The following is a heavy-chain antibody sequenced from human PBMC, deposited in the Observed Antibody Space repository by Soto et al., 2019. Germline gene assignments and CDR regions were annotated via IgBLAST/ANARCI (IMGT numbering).Heavy chain of an antibody. J-gene: IGHJ4*02. V-gene: IGHV3-23*01. Sequence: PGGSLRLSCAASGFTFSSYAMSWVRQAPGKGLEWVSAISGSGGRKYYADSVKGRFTISRDNSKNTLYLQMNSLRAEDTAVYYCSKSLGSSRTFGYWGQGTLVTVSS. CDR2: ISGSGGRK. CDR3: SKSLGSSRTFGY. CDR1: GFTFSSYA.